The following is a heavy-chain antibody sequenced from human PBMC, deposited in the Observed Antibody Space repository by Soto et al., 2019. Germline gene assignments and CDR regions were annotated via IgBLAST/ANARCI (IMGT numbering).Heavy chain of an antibody. D-gene: IGHD7-27*01. V-gene: IGHV4-59*12. CDR3: ARVPGP. Sequence: PSETLSLTCTVSGGSISSYYWSWIRQPPGKGLEWIGYIYYSGSTYYNPSLKSRVTISVDRSKNQFSLKLSSVTAADTAVYYCARVPGPWGEETLFTASP. J-gene: IGHJ5*02. CDR2: IYYSGST. CDR1: GGSISSYY.